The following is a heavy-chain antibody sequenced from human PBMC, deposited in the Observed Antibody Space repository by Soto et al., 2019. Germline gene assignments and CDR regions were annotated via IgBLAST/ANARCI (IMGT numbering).Heavy chain of an antibody. CDR1: GFTFDDYA. V-gene: IGHV3-9*01. CDR2: ISWNSGSI. CDR3: AKARPDYYDSSGPFDY. D-gene: IGHD3-22*01. J-gene: IGHJ4*02. Sequence: EVQLVESGGGLVQPGRSLRLSCAASGFTFDDYAMHWVRQAPGKGLEWVSGISWNSGSIGYADSVKGRFTISRDNAKNSLYLQMNSLRAEDTALYYCAKARPDYYDSSGPFDYWGQGTLVTVSS.